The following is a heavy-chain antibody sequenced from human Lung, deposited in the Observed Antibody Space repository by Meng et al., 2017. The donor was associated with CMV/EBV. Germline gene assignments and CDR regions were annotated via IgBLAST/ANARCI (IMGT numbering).Heavy chain of an antibody. CDR2: IIPILGIA. CDR3: ARGDIVLMAFDY. Sequence: CKASGGTFSSYTISWVRQAPGQGLEWMGRIIPILGIANYAQKFQGRVTITADKSTSTAYMELSSLRSEDTAVYYCARGDIVLMAFDYWGQGTLVTSPQ. CDR1: GGTFSSYT. D-gene: IGHD2-8*01. V-gene: IGHV1-69*02. J-gene: IGHJ4*02.